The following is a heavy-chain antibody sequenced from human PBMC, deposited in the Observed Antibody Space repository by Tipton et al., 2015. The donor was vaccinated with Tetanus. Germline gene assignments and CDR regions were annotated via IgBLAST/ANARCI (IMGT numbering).Heavy chain of an antibody. CDR2: MDPKTGHA. CDR1: AYAFASYD. D-gene: IGHD6-13*01. CDR3: ARGNRGSSWFL. V-gene: IGHV1-8*01. J-gene: IGHJ4*02. Sequence: QSGAEVKKPGASVKVSCKAFAYAFASYDLNWVRQATGQGLEWLGYMDPKTGHATYAQKFQGRVTMTSNISITTAYMELRNLRSDDTAVYYCARGNRGSSWFLWGQGTLVTVSS.